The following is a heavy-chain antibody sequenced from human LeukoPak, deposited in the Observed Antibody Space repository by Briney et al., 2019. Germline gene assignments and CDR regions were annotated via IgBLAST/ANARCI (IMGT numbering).Heavy chain of an antibody. CDR2: IYSGGST. D-gene: IGHD5-18*01. Sequence: PGGSLRLSCAASGFTFSSNSMSWVRQAPGKGLEWVSVIYSGGSTYYADSVKGRFTISRDNSKNTLYLQMNSLRAEDTAVYYCATTGYSSWTFDYWGQGTLVTVSS. J-gene: IGHJ4*02. V-gene: IGHV3-53*01. CDR1: GFTFSSNS. CDR3: ATTGYSSWTFDY.